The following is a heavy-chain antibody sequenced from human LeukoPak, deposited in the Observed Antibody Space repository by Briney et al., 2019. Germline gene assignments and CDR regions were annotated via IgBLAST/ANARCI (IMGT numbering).Heavy chain of an antibody. V-gene: IGHV3-43*02. Sequence: PGRSLRLSCAASGFSFSSYGMHWVRQAPGKGLEWVSLISGDGGSTYYADSVKGRFTISRDNSKNSLYLQMNSLRTEDTALYYCAKGGRYYYDSSGYYYDPSGYYYGMDVWGQGTTVTVSS. D-gene: IGHD3-22*01. CDR2: ISGDGGST. CDR3: AKGGRYYYDSSGYYYDPSGYYYGMDV. CDR1: GFSFSSYG. J-gene: IGHJ6*02.